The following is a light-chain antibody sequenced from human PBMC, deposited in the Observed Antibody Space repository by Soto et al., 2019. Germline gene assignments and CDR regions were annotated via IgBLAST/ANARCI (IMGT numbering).Light chain of an antibody. CDR2: AAS. CDR1: QIISSY. Sequence: DIQMTQSPSSLSASVGDRVTITCRASQIISSYLSWYQQKPGKAPKLLIYAASSLQSGVPARFSGSGSGTDFTLTISSLQPEDFATYYCQQSYSSPPLFTFGGGTKVEIK. CDR3: QQSYSSPPLFT. V-gene: IGKV1-39*01. J-gene: IGKJ4*01.